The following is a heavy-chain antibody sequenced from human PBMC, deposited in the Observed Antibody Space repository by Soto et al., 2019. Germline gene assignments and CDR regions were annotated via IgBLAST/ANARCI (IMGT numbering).Heavy chain of an antibody. CDR2: INSDGSST. CDR1: GFTFSSYW. J-gene: IGHJ3*02. CDR3: ARANLRGYAFDI. Sequence: PGWSLRLSCAASGFTFSSYWMHWVRQATGKGLVWVSRINSDGSSTSYADSVKGRFTISRDNAKNTLYLQMNSLRAEDTAVYYCARANLRGYAFDIWGQGTMVTVS. V-gene: IGHV3-74*01. D-gene: IGHD5-18*01.